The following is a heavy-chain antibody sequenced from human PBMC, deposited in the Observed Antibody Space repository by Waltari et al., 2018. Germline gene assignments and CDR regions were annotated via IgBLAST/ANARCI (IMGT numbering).Heavy chain of an antibody. CDR2: IYSGGST. CDR3: ARARPVAGFPLLDP. CDR1: GFTVSSTY. Sequence: EVQLVESGGGLIQPGGSLRLSCAASGFTVSSTYLTWVRQAPGKGLEWVSVIYSGGSTYYADSVKGRFTISRDNSKNTLYLQMNSLRAEDTAVYYCARARPVAGFPLLDPWGQGTLVTVSS. V-gene: IGHV3-53*01. J-gene: IGHJ5*02. D-gene: IGHD6-19*01.